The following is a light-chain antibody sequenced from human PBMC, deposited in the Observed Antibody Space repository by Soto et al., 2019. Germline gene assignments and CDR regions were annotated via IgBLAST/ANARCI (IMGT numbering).Light chain of an antibody. V-gene: IGKV1-39*01. CDR3: QQTDSFPRT. J-gene: IGKJ1*01. Sequence: DIQMTQSPSSLSASVGDRVTITCRASQSISSYLNWYQQKPGKAPKVLIYAASSLQTGVPSRFSGSRSGTDFALTISGLQRDDFATYYCQQTDSFPRTFGQGTKVDIK. CDR1: QSISSY. CDR2: AAS.